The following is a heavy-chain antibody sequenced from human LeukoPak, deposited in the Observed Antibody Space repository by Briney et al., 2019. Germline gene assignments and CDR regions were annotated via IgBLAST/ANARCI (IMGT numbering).Heavy chain of an antibody. D-gene: IGHD5-18*01. Sequence: ASVKVSCKASGYTFTSYGISWVRQAPGQGLEWMGWISAYNGNTNYAQKLQGRVTMTTDTSTSTAYMELSSLRSEDTAVYYCAASGYSYGLSDYWGQGTLVTVSS. CDR2: ISAYNGNT. CDR1: GYTFTSYG. J-gene: IGHJ4*02. V-gene: IGHV1-18*01. CDR3: AASGYSYGLSDY.